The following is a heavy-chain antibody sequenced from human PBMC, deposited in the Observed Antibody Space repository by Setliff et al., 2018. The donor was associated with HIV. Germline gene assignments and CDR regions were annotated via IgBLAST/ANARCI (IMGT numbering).Heavy chain of an antibody. V-gene: IGHV3-11*04. CDR1: GFRFSDYY. J-gene: IGHJ3*01. CDR2: ISSSGRTI. Sequence: VGSLRLSCAASGFRFSDYYMNWIRQAPGKGLEWISSISSSGRTIKYADSVKGRFTISRDNAKRSLYLQMNSLRVEDTAVYYCARDIPPEYPGFDLWGQGTVVTVS. D-gene: IGHD6-6*01. CDR3: ARDIPPEYPGFDL.